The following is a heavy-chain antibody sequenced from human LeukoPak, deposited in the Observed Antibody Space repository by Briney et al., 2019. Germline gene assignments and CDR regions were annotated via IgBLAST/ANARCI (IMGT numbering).Heavy chain of an antibody. CDR3: ASVEMATISGAFDI. CDR2: IYHSGST. CDR1: GGSISSSNW. V-gene: IGHV4-4*02. D-gene: IGHD5-24*01. Sequence: SETLSLTCAVSGGSISSSNWWSWVRQPSGKGLEWIGEIYHSGSTNYNPSLKSRVTISVDKSKNQFSLKLSSVTAADTAVYYCASVEMATISGAFDIWGQGTMVTVSS. J-gene: IGHJ3*02.